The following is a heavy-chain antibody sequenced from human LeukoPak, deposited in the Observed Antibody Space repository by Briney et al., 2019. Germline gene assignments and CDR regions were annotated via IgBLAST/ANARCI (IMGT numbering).Heavy chain of an antibody. CDR2: INPNSGGT. D-gene: IGHD2-2*01. V-gene: IGHV1-2*02. CDR3: ARERLGYCSSTSCRHYGMDV. Sequence: ASVTVSCKASGHTFTGYYMHWVRQAPGQGLEWMGWINPNSGGTNYAQKFQGRVTMTRDASISTAYMELSRLRSDDTAVYYCARERLGYCSSTSCRHYGMDVWGQGTTVTVSS. J-gene: IGHJ6*02. CDR1: GHTFTGYY.